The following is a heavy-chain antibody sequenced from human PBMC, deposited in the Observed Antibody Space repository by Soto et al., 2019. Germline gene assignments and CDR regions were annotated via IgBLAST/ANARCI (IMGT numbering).Heavy chain of an antibody. V-gene: IGHV3-23*01. CDR3: ARGFSAGKGSQPDC. CDR2: ISGSGGST. J-gene: IGHJ4*02. D-gene: IGHD6-13*01. CDR1: GFTFSSFA. Sequence: PGGSLRLSCAASGFTFSSFAMSWVRQAPGKGLDWVSAISGSGGSTYSADSVKGRFTISRDNSKNTLYLQMSSLRAEDTAVYYCARGFSAGKGSQPDCRDQGSLVTVAS.